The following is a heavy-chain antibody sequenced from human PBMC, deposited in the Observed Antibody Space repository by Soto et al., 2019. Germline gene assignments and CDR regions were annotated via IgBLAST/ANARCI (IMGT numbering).Heavy chain of an antibody. D-gene: IGHD6-19*01. J-gene: IGHJ4*02. CDR2: ISGSGGST. Sequence: GGSLRLSCAASGFTFSSYAMSWVRQAPGKGLEWVSAISGSGGSTYYADSVKGRFTISRDNSKNTLYLQMNSLRAEDTAVYYCANSDSGWFYFDYWGQGTLVTVSS. V-gene: IGHV3-23*01. CDR3: ANSDSGWFYFDY. CDR1: GFTFSSYA.